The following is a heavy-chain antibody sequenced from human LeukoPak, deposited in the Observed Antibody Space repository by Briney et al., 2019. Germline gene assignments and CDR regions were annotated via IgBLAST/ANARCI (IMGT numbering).Heavy chain of an antibody. D-gene: IGHD2-2*01. CDR3: AKCYRTSWYGFDN. CDR2: ITGSGGDT. Sequence: GGSLRLSCAASGLTFSSYAMSWVRQAPGKGLEWVSIITGSGGDTYYADSVKGRFTISRDDSKNTLYLEKNSLRAEDTAVYYCAKCYRTSWYGFDNWGQGTLVTVSS. V-gene: IGHV3-23*01. J-gene: IGHJ4*02. CDR1: GLTFSSYA.